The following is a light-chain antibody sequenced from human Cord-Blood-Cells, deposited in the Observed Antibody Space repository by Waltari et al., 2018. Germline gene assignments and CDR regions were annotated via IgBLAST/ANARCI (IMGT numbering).Light chain of an antibody. CDR2: WAS. CDR3: QQYYSTPYS. J-gene: IGKJ2*03. V-gene: IGKV4-1*01. Sequence: DIVMTQYQDSLAVSLGERDTINCKSSQSVLYSSNNKNYLAWYQQKPGQPPKLLIYWASTRESGVPDRFSGSVSGTDFTLTISSLRAEDVAVYYCQQYYSTPYSFGQGTKLEIK. CDR1: QSVLYSSNNKNY.